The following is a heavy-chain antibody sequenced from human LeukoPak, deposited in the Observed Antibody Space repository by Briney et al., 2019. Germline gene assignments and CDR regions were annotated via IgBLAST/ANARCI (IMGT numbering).Heavy chain of an antibody. CDR2: ISGSGGGT. V-gene: IGHV3-23*01. CDR3: AKSATTVTSNFEY. Sequence: PGGSLRLSCVASGFTFSSHGMSWVRQAPEKGLEWVSGISGSGGGTLYADSARGRFTISRDNSKNTVYLQMNSLRAEDTAVYYCAKSATTVTSNFEYWGQGTLVTVSS. CDR1: GFTFSSHG. D-gene: IGHD4-17*01. J-gene: IGHJ4*02.